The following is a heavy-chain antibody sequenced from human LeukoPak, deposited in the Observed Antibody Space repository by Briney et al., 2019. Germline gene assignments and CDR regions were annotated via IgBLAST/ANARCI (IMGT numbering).Heavy chain of an antibody. J-gene: IGHJ4*02. CDR2: ISYDGSNK. CDR1: GFTFSSYG. CDR3: ARDTLSRALDY. V-gene: IGHV3-30*03. Sequence: GGSLRLSCAASGFTFSSYGMHWVRQAPGKGLEWVAVISYDGSNKYYADSVKGRFTISRDNSKNTLYLQMNSLRAEDTAVYYCARDTLSRALDYWGQGTLVTVSS. D-gene: IGHD2-15*01.